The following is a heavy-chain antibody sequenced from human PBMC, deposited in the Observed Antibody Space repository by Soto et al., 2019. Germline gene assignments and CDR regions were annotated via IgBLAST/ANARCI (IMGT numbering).Heavy chain of an antibody. D-gene: IGHD2-2*01. CDR1: GFTFSDHY. V-gene: IGHV3-72*01. CDR3: ARSRIPAHRDFDY. J-gene: IGHJ4*02. Sequence: EVQLVESGGGLVQPGGSLSLSCAASGFTFSDHYMDWVRQAPGKGMELVGRTRNKANTYSTEYAASVKGRFTISRDDSKNSLYLQMNSLKTEDRAVYYCARSRIPAHRDFDYWGQGTLVTVSS. CDR2: TRNKANTYST.